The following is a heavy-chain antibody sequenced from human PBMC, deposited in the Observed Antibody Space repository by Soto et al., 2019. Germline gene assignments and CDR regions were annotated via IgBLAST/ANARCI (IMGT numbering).Heavy chain of an antibody. CDR1: GGSISSGGYS. V-gene: IGHV4-30-2*01. CDR2: IYHSGST. CDR3: AKGGWCSGGSCYTAFDI. D-gene: IGHD2-15*01. Sequence: SETLSLTCTVSGGSISSGGYSWSWIRQPPGKGLEWIGYIYHSGSTYYNPSLKSRVTISVDRSKNQFSLKLSSVTAADTAVYYCAKGGWCSGGSCYTAFDIWGQGTMVTVSS. J-gene: IGHJ3*02.